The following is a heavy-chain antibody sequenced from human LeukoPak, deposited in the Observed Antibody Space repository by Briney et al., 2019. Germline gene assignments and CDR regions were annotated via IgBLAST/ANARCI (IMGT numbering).Heavy chain of an antibody. V-gene: IGHV4-31*03. J-gene: IGHJ6*02. D-gene: IGHD5-12*01. CDR3: ARDGVVATHYYYYGMDV. CDR1: GGSISSGGYY. Sequence: PSQTLSLTCTVSGGSISSGGYYWSWIRQHPGKGLEWIGYIYYSGSTYYNPSLKSRVTISVDTSKNQFSLKLSSVTAADTAVYYCARDGVVATHYYYYGMDVWGQGTTVTVSS. CDR2: IYYSGST.